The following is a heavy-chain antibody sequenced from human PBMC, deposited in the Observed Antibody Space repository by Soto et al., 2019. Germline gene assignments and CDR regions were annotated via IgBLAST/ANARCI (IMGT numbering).Heavy chain of an antibody. V-gene: IGHV3-33*01. J-gene: IGHJ4*02. CDR3: ARDKRAPYSFFDY. CDR2: IWYDGSNK. Sequence: QVQLVESGGGVVQPGRSLRLSCAASGFTFSSYGMHWVRQAPGKGLEWVAVIWYDGSNKYYADSVKRRFTISRDNSKNTLYLQMNSLRAEDTAVYYSARDKRAPYSFFDYWGQGTLVTVSS. CDR1: GFTFSSYG. D-gene: IGHD5-18*01.